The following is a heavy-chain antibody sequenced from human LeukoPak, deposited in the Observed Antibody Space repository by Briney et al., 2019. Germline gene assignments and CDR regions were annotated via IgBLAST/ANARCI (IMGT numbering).Heavy chain of an antibody. CDR3: ARGTTVTTFDY. J-gene: IGHJ4*02. V-gene: IGHV3-66*01. Sequence: PGGSLRLSCAAPGFTVSSNYMSWVRQAPGKGLEWVSVVYSGGTTYYADSVKGRFTISRDNPKNTLYLQMNSLRAEDTAVYYCARGTTVTTFDYWGQGTLVTVSS. CDR1: GFTVSSNY. CDR2: VYSGGTT. D-gene: IGHD4-4*01.